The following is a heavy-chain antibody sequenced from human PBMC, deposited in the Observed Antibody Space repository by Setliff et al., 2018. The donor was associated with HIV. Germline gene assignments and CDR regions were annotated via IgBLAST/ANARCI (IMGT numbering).Heavy chain of an antibody. V-gene: IGHV1-3*01. CDR1: EYTFTLYG. Sequence: ASVKVSCKASEYTFTLYGIHWVRQAPGQRPEWVGWINAGNGDTEYSQKFQGRVAITRDTSASTAYMELSSLRSEDTAVYYCARDLGSGDYPHWFDPWGQGTLVTVSS. D-gene: IGHD4-17*01. J-gene: IGHJ5*02. CDR3: ARDLGSGDYPHWFDP. CDR2: INAGNGDT.